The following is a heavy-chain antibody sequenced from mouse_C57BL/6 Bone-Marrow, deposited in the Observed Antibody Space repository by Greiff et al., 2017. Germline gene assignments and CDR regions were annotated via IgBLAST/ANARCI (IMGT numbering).Heavy chain of an antibody. D-gene: IGHD3-3*01. CDR1: GYTFTSYG. Sequence: QVQLQQSGAELARPGASVKLSCKASGYTFTSYGISWVKQRTGQGLEWIGEIYPRSGNTYSNEKFKGKATLTADKSSSTAYMALRSLTSEDSAVSFYACFSFLGGMDYWGQGTSVTVSS. CDR2: IYPRSGNT. CDR3: ACFSFLGGMDY. V-gene: IGHV1-81*01. J-gene: IGHJ4*01.